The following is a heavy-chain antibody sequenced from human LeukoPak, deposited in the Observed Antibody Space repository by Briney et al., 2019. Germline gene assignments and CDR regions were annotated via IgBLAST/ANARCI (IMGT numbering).Heavy chain of an antibody. CDR2: IRYDGSNK. Sequence: GGSLRLSCATSGFTFSSYAMHWVRQAPGKGLEWVAFIRYDGSNKYYADSVKGRFTISRDNSKNTVHLQMNSLRAEDTAMYYCARRAGDYSHPYDYWGQGTLVTVSS. V-gene: IGHV3-30*02. J-gene: IGHJ4*02. CDR3: ARRAGDYSHPYDY. D-gene: IGHD3-22*01. CDR1: GFTFSSYA.